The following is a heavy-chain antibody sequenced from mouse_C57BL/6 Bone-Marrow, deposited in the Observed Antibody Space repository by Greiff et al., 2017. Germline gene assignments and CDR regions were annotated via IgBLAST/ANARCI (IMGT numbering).Heavy chain of an antibody. CDR3: ARTRQLRLRDY. V-gene: IGHV5-6*01. CDR1: GFTFSSYG. CDR2: ISSGGSFT. D-gene: IGHD3-2*02. Sequence: EVQLVESGGDLVKPGGSLKLSCAASGFTFSSYGMSWVRQTPDTRLEWVATISSGGSFTYYPASVKVRFTISRDNATNTLYLQMSSLKSEDTAMYYCARTRQLRLRDYWGQGTTLTVSS. J-gene: IGHJ2*01.